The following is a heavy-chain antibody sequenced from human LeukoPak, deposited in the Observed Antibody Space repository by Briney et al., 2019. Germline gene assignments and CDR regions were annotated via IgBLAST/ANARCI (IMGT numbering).Heavy chain of an antibody. D-gene: IGHD6-13*01. Sequence: GGSLGLSCAASGFPFSNYWMHWVRQAPGKGLVWVSRLDTDGSDTSYADSVKGRFTISRDNAKNTLYLQMNSLRAEDTAVYYCAGLHGVAAAGDYWGQGTLVTVSS. V-gene: IGHV3-74*01. J-gene: IGHJ4*02. CDR3: AGLHGVAAAGDY. CDR2: LDTDGSDT. CDR1: GFPFSNYW.